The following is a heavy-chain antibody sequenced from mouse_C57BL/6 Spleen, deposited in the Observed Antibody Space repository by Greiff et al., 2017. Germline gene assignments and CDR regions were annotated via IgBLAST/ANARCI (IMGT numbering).Heavy chain of an antibody. D-gene: IGHD1-1*01. CDR3: ARNYFGSSYFDY. CDR1: GYTFTDYN. J-gene: IGHJ2*01. V-gene: IGHV1-18*01. Sequence: EVQLQQSGPELVKPGASVKIPCKASGYTFTDYNMDWVKQSHGKSLEWIGDINPNNGGPIYNQKFKGKATLTVDKSSSTAYLELRSLTSEDTAVYYCARNYFGSSYFDYWGQGTTLTVSS. CDR2: INPNNGGP.